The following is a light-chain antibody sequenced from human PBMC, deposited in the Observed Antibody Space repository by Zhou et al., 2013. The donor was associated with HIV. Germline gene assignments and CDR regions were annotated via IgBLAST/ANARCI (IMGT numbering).Light chain of an antibody. CDR1: QGISSA. J-gene: IGKJ5*01. CDR3: QQRSDWPIT. CDR2: DAS. V-gene: IGKV1-13*02. Sequence: AIQLTQSPSSLSASVGDRVTITCRASQGISSALAWYQQKPGKAPKLLIYDASSLESGVPSRFSGSGSGTDFTLTISSLQPEDFAVYYCQQRSDWPITFGQGTRLEI.